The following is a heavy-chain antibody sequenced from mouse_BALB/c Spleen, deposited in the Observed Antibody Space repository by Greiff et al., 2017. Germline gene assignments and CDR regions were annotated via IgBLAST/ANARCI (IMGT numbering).Heavy chain of an antibody. CDR1: GFNIKDTY. D-gene: IGHD1-1*01. V-gene: IGHV14-3*02. Sequence: EVHLVESGAELVKPGASVKLSCTASGFNIKDTYMHWVKQRPEQGLEWIGRIDPANGNTKYDPKFQGKATITADTSSNTAYLQLSSLTSEDTAVYYCARDYYGSSYAMDYWGQGTSVTVSS. J-gene: IGHJ4*01. CDR3: ARDYYGSSYAMDY. CDR2: IDPANGNT.